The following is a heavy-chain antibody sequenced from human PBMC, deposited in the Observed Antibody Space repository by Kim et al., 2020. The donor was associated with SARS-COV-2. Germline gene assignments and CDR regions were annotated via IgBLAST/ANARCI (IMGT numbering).Heavy chain of an antibody. CDR2: ISWNSGSI. Sequence: GGSLRLSCAASGFTFDDYAMHWVRQAPGKGLEWVSGISWNSGSIGYADSVKGRFTISRDNAKNSLYLQMNSLRAEDTALYYCAKDIGYSYRYNSYGMDFWGQGTTVTVSS. V-gene: IGHV3-9*01. CDR3: AKDIGYSYRYNSYGMDF. D-gene: IGHD5-18*01. CDR1: GFTFDDYA. J-gene: IGHJ6*02.